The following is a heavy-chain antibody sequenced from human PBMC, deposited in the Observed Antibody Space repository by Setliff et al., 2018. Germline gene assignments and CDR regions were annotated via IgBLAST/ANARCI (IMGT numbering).Heavy chain of an antibody. D-gene: IGHD3-22*01. Sequence: SETLSLTCAVSGGSISSSNWWSWVRQPPGKGLEWIGEIYHSGSTNYNPSLKSRVTISVDKSKNQFSLKLSSVTAADTAVYYCARGLFDSSGYRGTTDAFDIWGQGTMFTVSS. CDR3: ARGLFDSSGYRGTTDAFDI. J-gene: IGHJ3*02. V-gene: IGHV4-4*02. CDR2: IYHSGST. CDR1: GGSISSSNW.